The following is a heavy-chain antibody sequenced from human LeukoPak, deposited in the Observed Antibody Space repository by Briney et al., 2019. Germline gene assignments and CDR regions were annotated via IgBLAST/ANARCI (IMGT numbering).Heavy chain of an antibody. Sequence: SETLSLTCTVSSGSISSSSYYWGWIRQPPGKGLEGIGSIYYSGSTYYNLSLKSRVTISVDTYKNQFSLKLSSVTAADTAVYYCARHIVVVPAAYFDYWGQGTLVTVSS. J-gene: IGHJ4*02. D-gene: IGHD2-2*01. CDR3: ARHIVVVPAAYFDY. CDR1: SGSISSSSYY. CDR2: IYYSGST. V-gene: IGHV4-39*01.